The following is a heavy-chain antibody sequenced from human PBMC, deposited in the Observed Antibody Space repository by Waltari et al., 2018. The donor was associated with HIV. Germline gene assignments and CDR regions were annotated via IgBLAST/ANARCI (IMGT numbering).Heavy chain of an antibody. CDR3: ARDRALSTTAGFDY. V-gene: IGHV3-21*01. Sequence: EVQLVESGGGLVKPGGSLRRSCSASGVTFSSYSRYWFRQAPGRGLEWVSSISSSSSYISYADSVKCRCTIARDNAKNSLYLQMNSLRAEDTAVYYCARDRALSTTAGFDYWGQGTLVTVSS. J-gene: IGHJ4*02. CDR2: ISSSSSYI. D-gene: IGHD4-17*01. CDR1: GVTFSSYS.